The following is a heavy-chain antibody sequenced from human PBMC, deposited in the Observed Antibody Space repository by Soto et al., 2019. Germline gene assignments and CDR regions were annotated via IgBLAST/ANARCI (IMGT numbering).Heavy chain of an antibody. V-gene: IGHV4-39*07. CDR3: AKMAYDTADV. CDR2: IYYSGNT. Sequence: NPSETLSLTCTVSGGSISSTNYYWGWIPRPPGKGLEWIASIYYSGNTYNNPSLKSRVTISLEPSKKQLSLKLNSVTAADTAIYYCAKMAYDTADVWGQGTSVTVSS. J-gene: IGHJ6*02. CDR1: GGSISSTNYY. D-gene: IGHD2-21*01.